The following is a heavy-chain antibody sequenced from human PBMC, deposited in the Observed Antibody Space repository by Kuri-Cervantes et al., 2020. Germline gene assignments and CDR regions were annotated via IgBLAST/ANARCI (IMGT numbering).Heavy chain of an antibody. CDR2: INSDGSST. CDR3: ARGTPAGYSSGWYGPYYYGMDV. Sequence: GASLKISCAASGFTFSSYWMHWVRQAPGKGLVWVSRINSDGSSTSYADSVKGRFTISRDNAKNSLYLQMNSLRAEDTAVYYCARGTPAGYSSGWYGPYYYGMDVWGQGTTVTVCS. CDR1: GFTFSSYW. D-gene: IGHD6-19*01. J-gene: IGHJ6*02. V-gene: IGHV3-74*01.